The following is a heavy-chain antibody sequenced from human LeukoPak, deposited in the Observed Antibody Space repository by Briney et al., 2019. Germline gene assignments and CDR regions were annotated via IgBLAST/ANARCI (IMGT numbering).Heavy chain of an antibody. J-gene: IGHJ4*02. Sequence: GGSLRLSCAASGFTFNNYAMNWVRQAPGKGLEWVSSISGGGETTYYADSAKGRFTISCENSQNTLYLQMNSLRAEDTAVYYCARDYADYVGYFFFDYWGQGTLVTVSS. CDR1: GFTFNNYA. CDR2: ISGGGETT. V-gene: IGHV3-23*01. CDR3: ARDYADYVGYFFFDY. D-gene: IGHD4-17*01.